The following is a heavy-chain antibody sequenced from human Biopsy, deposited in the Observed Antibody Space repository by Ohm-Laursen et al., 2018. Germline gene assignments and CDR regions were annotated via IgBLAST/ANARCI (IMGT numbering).Heavy chain of an antibody. D-gene: IGHD3-10*01. Sequence: SLRLSCAASEFNVDRNHMNWVRQAPGKGLEWVAYISGNGEDRYYADSVKGRFTISRDNAKNSLYLQMNSLRAEDTAFYYCAKVRKGFGESGSQYNSDMDVWGQGTTVTVSS. CDR1: EFNVDRNH. CDR3: AKVRKGFGESGSQYNSDMDV. CDR2: ISGNGEDR. V-gene: IGHV3-48*03. J-gene: IGHJ6*02.